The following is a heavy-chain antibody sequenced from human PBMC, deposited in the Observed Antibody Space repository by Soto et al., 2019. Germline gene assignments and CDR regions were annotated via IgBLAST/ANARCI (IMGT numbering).Heavy chain of an antibody. V-gene: IGHV3-30*18. J-gene: IGHJ6*02. CDR2: ISYDGSNK. Sequence: GSLRLSCAASGFTFSSYGMHWVRQAPGKGLEWVAVISYDGSNKYYADSVKGRFTISRDNSKNTLYLQMNSLRAEDTAVYYCAKDSRMATWRGGMDVWGQGTTVTVSS. D-gene: IGHD5-12*01. CDR1: GFTFSSYG. CDR3: AKDSRMATWRGGMDV.